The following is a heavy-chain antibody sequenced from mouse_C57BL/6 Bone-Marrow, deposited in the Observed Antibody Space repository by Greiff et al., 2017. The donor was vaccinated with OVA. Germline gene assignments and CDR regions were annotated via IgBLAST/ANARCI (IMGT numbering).Heavy chain of an antibody. J-gene: IGHJ2*01. V-gene: IGHV5-4*01. D-gene: IGHD2-2*01. CDR1: GFTFSSYA. Sequence: EVMLVESGGGLVKPGGSLKLSCAASGFTFSSYAMSWVRQTPEKRLEWVATISDGGSYTYYPDNVKGRFTISRDNAKNNLYLQMSHLKSEDTAMYYCARDGNGYGIDYWGQGTTLTVSS. CDR3: ARDGNGYGIDY. CDR2: ISDGGSYT.